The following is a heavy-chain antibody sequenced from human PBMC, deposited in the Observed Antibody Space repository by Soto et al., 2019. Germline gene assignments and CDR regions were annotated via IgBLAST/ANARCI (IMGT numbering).Heavy chain of an antibody. CDR2: ISGSGGST. D-gene: IGHD1-26*01. Sequence: GGSLRLSSAASGFTFSSYAMSWVRQAPGKGLEWVSAISGSGGSTYYADSVKGRFTISRDNSKNTLYLQMNSLRAEDTAVYYCAKALMGPRPPYYFDYWGQGTLVTVSS. V-gene: IGHV3-23*01. CDR3: AKALMGPRPPYYFDY. CDR1: GFTFSSYA. J-gene: IGHJ4*02.